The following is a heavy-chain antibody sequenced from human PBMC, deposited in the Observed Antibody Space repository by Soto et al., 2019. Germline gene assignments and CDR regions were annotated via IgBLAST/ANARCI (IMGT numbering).Heavy chain of an antibody. J-gene: IGHJ3*02. CDR3: AKDMGYSYGRDAFDI. CDR1: GFTFDDYA. D-gene: IGHD5-18*01. V-gene: IGHV3-9*01. Sequence: EVQLVESGGGLVQPGRSLRLSCAASGFTFDDYAMHWVRQAPGKGLEWVSGISWNSGSIGYADSVKGRFTISRDNAKNSLYLQMNSLRAEDTALYYCAKDMGYSYGRDAFDIWGQGTMVTVSS. CDR2: ISWNSGSI.